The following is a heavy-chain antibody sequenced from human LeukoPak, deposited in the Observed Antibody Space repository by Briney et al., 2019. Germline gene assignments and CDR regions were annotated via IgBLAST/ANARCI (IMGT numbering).Heavy chain of an antibody. CDR3: LLRRDGYTHFDY. D-gene: IGHD5-24*01. J-gene: IGHJ4*02. Sequence: PSETLSLTCTVSGGSISSDNYYGNWIRQPAGKGLEWMGRIYTGGSTNYNPSLKTRVTISIDTSKNRFSLKLTSVTAADTAVYYCLLRRDGYTHFDYWGQGTLVTVSS. V-gene: IGHV4-61*02. CDR2: IYTGGST. CDR1: GGSISSDNYY.